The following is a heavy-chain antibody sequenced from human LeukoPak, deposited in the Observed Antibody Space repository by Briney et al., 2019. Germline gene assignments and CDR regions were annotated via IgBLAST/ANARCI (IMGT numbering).Heavy chain of an antibody. V-gene: IGHV3-74*01. D-gene: IGHD3-22*01. Sequence: GGSLRLSCAASGFTFSSNWMHWVRQVPGKGLVWVSVIDPSGGFTRFADSVKGRFTISRDNAKNTLYLQMNSLRAGDTAVYYCARGQLYYDSSGFDYWGQGTLVTVSS. J-gene: IGHJ4*02. CDR2: IDPSGGFT. CDR1: GFTFSSNW. CDR3: ARGQLYYDSSGFDY.